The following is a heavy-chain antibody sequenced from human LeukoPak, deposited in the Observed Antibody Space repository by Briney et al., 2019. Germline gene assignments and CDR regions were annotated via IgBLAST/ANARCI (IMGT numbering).Heavy chain of an antibody. CDR2: ISGSGGST. CDR1: EFTFSSYA. V-gene: IGHV3-23*01. CDR3: AHSASRPIPCLTRTTWSYFDY. J-gene: IGHJ4*02. Sequence: PGGSLRLSCAASEFTFSSYAMSWVRQAPGKGLEWVSAISGSGGSTYYADSVKGRITISRDNSKTTLYLQMNSLRAEDTAVYSCAHSASRPIPCLTRTTWSYFDYWGQGTLVTVSS. D-gene: IGHD1-7*01.